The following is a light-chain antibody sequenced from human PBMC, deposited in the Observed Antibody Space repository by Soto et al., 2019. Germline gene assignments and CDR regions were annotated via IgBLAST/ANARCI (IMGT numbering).Light chain of an antibody. CDR1: SSDVGGYKY. J-gene: IGLJ1*01. CDR2: EVI. CDR3: SSYRTGGSYV. V-gene: IGLV2-14*01. Sequence: QSALTQPASVSGSPGQSITISCTGTSSDVGGYKYVSWYQQHPGKAPKLMIYEVIDRPAGAPRRFSGSKSGNTASLTITGLQAEDEADYYCSSYRTGGSYVFGTGTKLTVL.